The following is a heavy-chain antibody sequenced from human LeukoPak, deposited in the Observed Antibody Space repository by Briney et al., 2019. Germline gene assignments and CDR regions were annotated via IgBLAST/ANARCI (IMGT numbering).Heavy chain of an antibody. CDR3: ARRAYDYVWGSYRYYFGY. D-gene: IGHD3-16*02. V-gene: IGHV4-59*08. J-gene: IGHJ4*02. Sequence: PSETLSLTRTVSGGSISSYYWSWIRQPPGKGLEWIGYIYYNGSPNYNPSLKSRVTMPVDTPKNQFSLRLSSVCAADTAVYYCARRAYDYVWGSYRYYFGYWGQGTLVTVSS. CDR1: GGSISSYY. CDR2: IYYNGSP.